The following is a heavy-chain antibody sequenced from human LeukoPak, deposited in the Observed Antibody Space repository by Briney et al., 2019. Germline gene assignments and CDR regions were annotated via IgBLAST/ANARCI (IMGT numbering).Heavy chain of an antibody. CDR1: GFTFSSYS. V-gene: IGHV3-48*01. D-gene: IGHD6-6*01. Sequence: PGGSLRLSCAASGFTFSSYSMNWVRQAPGKGLEWISFISSGSATIYYADSVEGRFTISRDNAKNLVYLQMNSLRVEDTAVYYCARDRYSSSPGWFDPWGQGTLVTVSS. J-gene: IGHJ5*02. CDR2: ISSGSATI. CDR3: ARDRYSSSPGWFDP.